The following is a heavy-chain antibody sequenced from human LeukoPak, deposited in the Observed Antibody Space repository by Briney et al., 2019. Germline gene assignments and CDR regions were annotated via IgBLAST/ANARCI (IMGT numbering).Heavy chain of an antibody. CDR2: IYTTGST. CDR3: ARVTTGGYYNC. V-gene: IGHV4-61*02. Sequence: SETLSLTCTVSGGSISSGTYYWTWIRQPAGKGLEWVGRIYTTGSTNYNPSLKSRVTMSTDTSKNQFSLKLSSVTAADTAVYYCARVTTGGYYNCWGQGTLVTVSS. J-gene: IGHJ4*02. CDR1: GGSISSGTYY. D-gene: IGHD3-22*01.